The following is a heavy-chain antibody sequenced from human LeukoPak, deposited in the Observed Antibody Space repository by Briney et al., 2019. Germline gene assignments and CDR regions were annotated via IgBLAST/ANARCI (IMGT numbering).Heavy chain of an antibody. D-gene: IGHD2-21*02. Sequence: GASVKVSCKASGYTFTSYGISWVRQAPGQGLEWMGWISAYNGNTNYAQKLQGRVTMTTDTSTSTAFMELRSLRSDDMAVYYCARVAYCGGDCYRDFDYWGQGTLVTVSS. V-gene: IGHV1-18*03. CDR2: ISAYNGNT. CDR3: ARVAYCGGDCYRDFDY. CDR1: GYTFTSYG. J-gene: IGHJ4*02.